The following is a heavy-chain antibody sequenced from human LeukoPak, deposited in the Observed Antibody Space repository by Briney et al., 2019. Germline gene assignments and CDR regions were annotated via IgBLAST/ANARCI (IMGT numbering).Heavy chain of an antibody. CDR1: GGSISSYY. D-gene: IGHD3-16*01. Sequence: PPGTLSLTCTVSGGSISSYYWSWIRQPPGKGLEWIGYIYYSGSTNYNPSLKSRVTISVDTSKNQFSLKLSSVTAADTAVYYCARRGRDSDWFDPWGQGTLVTVSS. J-gene: IGHJ5*02. CDR2: IYYSGST. CDR3: ARRGRDSDWFDP. V-gene: IGHV4-59*08.